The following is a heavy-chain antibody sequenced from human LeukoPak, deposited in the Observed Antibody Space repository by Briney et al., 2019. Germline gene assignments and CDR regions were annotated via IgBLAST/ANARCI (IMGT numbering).Heavy chain of an antibody. CDR3: ASGKYRYGDNWFDP. J-gene: IGHJ5*02. D-gene: IGHD5-18*01. Sequence: GGSLRLSCAASGFTFSSYAMHWVRQAPGKGLEWVAVISYDGSDKYYADSVKGRFTISRDNSKNTLYLQMNSLRAEDTAVYFCASGKYRYGDNWFDPWGQGTLVTVSS. CDR2: ISYDGSDK. CDR1: GFTFSSYA. V-gene: IGHV3-30*04.